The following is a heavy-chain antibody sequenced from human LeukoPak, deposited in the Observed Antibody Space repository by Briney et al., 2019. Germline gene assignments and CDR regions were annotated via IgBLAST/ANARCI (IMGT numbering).Heavy chain of an antibody. J-gene: IGHJ6*03. Sequence: ASVKVSCKASGYTFTSYGISWVRQAPGQGLEWMGWISAYNGNTNYAQKLQGRVTMTTDTSTSTAYMELRSLRSDDTAVYYCARLSLGVDYYYYYMDVWGKGTTVTVSS. CDR1: GYTFTSYG. CDR3: ARLSLGVDYYYYYMDV. D-gene: IGHD3-3*01. V-gene: IGHV1-18*01. CDR2: ISAYNGNT.